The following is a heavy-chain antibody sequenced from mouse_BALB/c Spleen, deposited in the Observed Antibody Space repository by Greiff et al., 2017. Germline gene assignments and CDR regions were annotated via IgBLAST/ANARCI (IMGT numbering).Heavy chain of an antibody. D-gene: IGHD1-2*01. CDR1: GYTFTSYY. J-gene: IGHJ4*01. Sequence: VQLQESGPELVKPGASVRISCKASGYTFTSYYIHWVKQRPGQGLEWIGWIYPGNVNTKYNEKFKGKATLTADKSSSTAYMQLSSLTSEDSAVYFCARSLLRLGAMDYWGQGTSVTVSS. V-gene: IGHV1S56*01. CDR3: ARSLLRLGAMDY. CDR2: IYPGNVNT.